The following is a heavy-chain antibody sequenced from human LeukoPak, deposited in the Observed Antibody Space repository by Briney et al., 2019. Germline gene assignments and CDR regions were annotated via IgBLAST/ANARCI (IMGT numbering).Heavy chain of an antibody. D-gene: IGHD5-12*01. CDR2: IYHSGST. CDR1: GYSISSGYY. V-gene: IGHV4-38-2*02. Sequence: SETLSLTCTVSGYSISSGYYWGWIRQPPGKGLEWIGSIYHSGSTYYNPSLKSRVTISVDTSKNQFSLQLNSVTPEDTAVYYCARSGGYDYYYYWGQGTLVTVSS. CDR3: ARSGGYDYYYY. J-gene: IGHJ4*02.